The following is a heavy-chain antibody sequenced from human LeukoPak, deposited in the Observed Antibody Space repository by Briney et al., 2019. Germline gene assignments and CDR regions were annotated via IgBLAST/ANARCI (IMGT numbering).Heavy chain of an antibody. CDR3: AGDPRKWPPGY. CDR1: GFTVSSNY. Sequence: GGSLRLSCAASGFTVSSNYMSWVRQAPGKGLEWVSVIYSGGSTYYADSVKGRFTISRDNSKNTLYLQMNSLRAEDTAVYYCAGDPRKWPPGYWGQGTLVTVSS. D-gene: IGHD1-14*01. V-gene: IGHV3-66*01. CDR2: IYSGGST. J-gene: IGHJ4*02.